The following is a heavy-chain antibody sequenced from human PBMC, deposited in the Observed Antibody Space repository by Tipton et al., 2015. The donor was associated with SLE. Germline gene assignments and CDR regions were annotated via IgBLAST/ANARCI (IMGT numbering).Heavy chain of an antibody. D-gene: IGHD6-13*01. CDR2: ISSSGNPI. V-gene: IGHV3-48*03. CDR1: GFTFSSYE. CDR3: ARDLDRGSSWYRFDY. Sequence: SLRLSCAASGFTFSSYEMNWVRQAPGKGLEWDSYISSSGNPIYSADSVKGRFTISRDNAKNSLYLQMNSLRAEETAVYYCARDLDRGSSWYRFDYWGQGTLVTVSS. J-gene: IGHJ4*02.